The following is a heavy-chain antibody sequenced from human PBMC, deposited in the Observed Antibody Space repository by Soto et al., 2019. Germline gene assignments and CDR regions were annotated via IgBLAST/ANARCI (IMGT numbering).Heavy chain of an antibody. Sequence: PSETLSLTCDVSGDSISTSSYYWGWIRQPPGKGLEWIASIYYSGATYYNPSLQSRVTISVDTSNNRFSLTLSSLTVADTAVYFCARLAYSGYLQTWGQGSLVTVSS. V-gene: IGHV4-39*02. CDR3: ARLAYSGYLQT. CDR1: GDSISTSSYY. D-gene: IGHD1-26*01. J-gene: IGHJ1*01. CDR2: IYYSGAT.